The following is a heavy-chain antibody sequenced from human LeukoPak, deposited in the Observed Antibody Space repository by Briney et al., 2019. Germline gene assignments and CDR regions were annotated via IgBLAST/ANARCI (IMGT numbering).Heavy chain of an antibody. D-gene: IGHD4-17*01. CDR2: INHSGST. V-gene: IGHV4-34*01. CDR3: ARGRSSDDYGDYAAEYYYYGMDV. Sequence: SETLSLTCAVYGGSFSGYYWSWIRQPPGKGLEWIGEINHSGSTNYNPSLKSRVTISVDTSKNQFSLKLSSVTAADTAVYYCARGRSSDDYGDYAAEYYYYGMDVWGQGTTVTVSS. J-gene: IGHJ6*02. CDR1: GGSFSGYY.